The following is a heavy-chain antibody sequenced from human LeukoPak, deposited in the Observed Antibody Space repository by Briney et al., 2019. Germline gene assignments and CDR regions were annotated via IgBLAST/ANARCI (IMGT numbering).Heavy chain of an antibody. CDR3: VGISPRFYFDISNP. V-gene: IGHV1-2*02. J-gene: IGHJ5*02. CDR1: GYTFIDYY. Sequence: ASVKVSCKTSGYTFIDYYVYWVRQAPGQGLEWMGWIDPNSGNTIYAQKFQGRVTITRDTSINTAYMELSRLTSEDTAVYYCVGISPRFYFDISNPWGQGTLVTVSS. D-gene: IGHD3-22*01. CDR2: IDPNSGNT.